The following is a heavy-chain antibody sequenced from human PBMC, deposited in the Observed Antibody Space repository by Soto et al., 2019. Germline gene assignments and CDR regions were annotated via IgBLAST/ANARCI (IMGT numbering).Heavy chain of an antibody. D-gene: IGHD3-16*01. CDR3: AAVMGSNYDYVWMNLTFDV. CDR1: GFIFSTTA. Sequence: GGSLRLSCAASGFIFSTTAMTWVRQAPGKGLEWVSTISGSGVSTYYTDSVKGRFTISRDNSKNTLHLQMNSLRAEDTAVYFCAAVMGSNYDYVWMNLTFDVWGQGSLVTVCS. CDR2: ISGSGVST. V-gene: IGHV3-23*01. J-gene: IGHJ4*02.